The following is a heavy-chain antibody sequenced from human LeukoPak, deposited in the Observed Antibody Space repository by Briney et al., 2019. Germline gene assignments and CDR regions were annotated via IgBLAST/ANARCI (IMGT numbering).Heavy chain of an antibody. CDR3: ARQAPGRGYSIDY. CDR2: IIPIFGTA. D-gene: IGHD4-23*01. CDR1: GGTFSSYA. J-gene: IGHJ4*02. V-gene: IGHV1-69*13. Sequence: GASVKVSCKASGGTFSSYAISWVRQAPGQGLEWMGGIIPIFGTANYAQKFQGRVTITADESTSIAYMELSSLRSEDTAVYYCARQAPGRGYSIDYWGQGTLVTVSS.